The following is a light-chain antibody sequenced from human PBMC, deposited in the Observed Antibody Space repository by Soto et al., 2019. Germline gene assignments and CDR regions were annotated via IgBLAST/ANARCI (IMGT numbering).Light chain of an antibody. CDR2: EVT. CDR3: SSFTSSSTLPYV. J-gene: IGLJ1*01. Sequence: QSALTQPASMSGSPGQSITISCTGTGSNVGGYNYVSWYQQHPGKAPKLMIYEVTNRPSGVSHRFSGSDSGNTASLTISELQPEDEADYYCSSFTSSSTLPYVFGTGTKVTVL. CDR1: GSNVGGYNY. V-gene: IGLV2-14*01.